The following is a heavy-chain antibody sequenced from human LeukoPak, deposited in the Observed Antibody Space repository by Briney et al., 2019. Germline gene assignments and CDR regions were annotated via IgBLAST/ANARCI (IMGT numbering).Heavy chain of an antibody. Sequence: PSETLSLTCTVSGGSISSYYWSWIPQPAGKGLEWIGRIYTSGSTNHNPSLKSRVTISVDKSKNQFSLKLSSVTAADTAVYYCARVGITGINWFDPWGQGTLVTVSS. CDR3: ARVGITGINWFDP. CDR2: IYTSGST. J-gene: IGHJ5*02. D-gene: IGHD1-20*01. V-gene: IGHV4-4*07. CDR1: GGSISSYY.